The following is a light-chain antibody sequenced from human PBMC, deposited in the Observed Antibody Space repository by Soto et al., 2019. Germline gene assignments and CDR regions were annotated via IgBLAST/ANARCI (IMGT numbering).Light chain of an antibody. CDR2: AAS. V-gene: IGKV1-39*01. CDR1: QSISSY. CDR3: QPSYSTSFG. J-gene: IGKJ3*01. Sequence: DIQMTQSPSSLSASVGDRVTITCRASQSISSYLNWYQQKPGKAPKLLIYAASSLQSGVPSRFSGSGSGTDFTLTISSLQPEDFATYYCQPSYSTSFGFGPGTKVDIK.